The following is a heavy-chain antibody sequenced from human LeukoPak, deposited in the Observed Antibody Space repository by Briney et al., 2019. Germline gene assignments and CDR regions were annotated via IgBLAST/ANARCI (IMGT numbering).Heavy chain of an antibody. CDR3: ARDRGVPRPYYFDQ. Sequence: PSETLSLTCTVSGGSVRSSSYYWGCLRQPPGKGLEWIGSVHYNGSTCYNPSLGGRVIMSIDTSKNQFSLKLTSVTAAGTAMYYCARDRGVPRPYYFDQWGQGALATVSS. CDR1: GGSVRSSSYY. V-gene: IGHV4-39*07. D-gene: IGHD3-10*01. J-gene: IGHJ4*02. CDR2: VHYNGST.